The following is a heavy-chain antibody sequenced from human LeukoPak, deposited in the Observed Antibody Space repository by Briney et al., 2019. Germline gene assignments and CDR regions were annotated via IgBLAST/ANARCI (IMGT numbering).Heavy chain of an antibody. D-gene: IGHD2-2*01. CDR2: VYYSGTT. J-gene: IGHJ4*02. CDR1: GGSITATNYY. CDR3: ASRDAGYCSRNSCGHIDY. Sequence: SETLSLTCTVSGGSITATNYYWDWIRQPPGQGLEWIGNVYYSGTTNYNPSLESRVTISVDTSKNQFSLELSSVTAADTAVYYCASRDAGYCSRNSCGHIDYWGQGTLVTVSS. V-gene: IGHV4-39*01.